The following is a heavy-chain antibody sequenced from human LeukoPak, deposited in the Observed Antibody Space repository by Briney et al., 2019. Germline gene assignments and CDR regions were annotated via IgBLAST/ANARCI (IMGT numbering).Heavy chain of an antibody. CDR3: ARLMAAAGNFDY. J-gene: IGHJ4*02. V-gene: IGHV4-59*08. CDR2: IHYSGST. CDR1: DGSINNYY. D-gene: IGHD6-13*01. Sequence: SETLSLTCTVSDGSINNYYWSWIRQPPGKGLEWIGYIHYSGSTNYNPSLKSRGTMSIDTSKNQFSLRLSSVTAADTAVYYCARLMAAAGNFDYWGQGTLVTVSS.